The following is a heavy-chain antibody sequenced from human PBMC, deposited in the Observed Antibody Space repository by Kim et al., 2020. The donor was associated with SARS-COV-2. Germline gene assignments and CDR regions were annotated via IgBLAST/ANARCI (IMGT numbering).Heavy chain of an antibody. V-gene: IGHV3-30*18. CDR3: AKETRYYWNYISAFDI. D-gene: IGHD1-20*01. CDR1: GINLDSHG. Sequence: GGSLRLSCAASGINLDSHGVHWVRQAPDKGLEWVALMSYDGTKVDYADSVKGRFTISRDIPKNTLYLQMNSLRPEDTAVYYCAKETRYYWNYISAFDIWG. CDR2: MSYDGTKV. J-gene: IGHJ3*02.